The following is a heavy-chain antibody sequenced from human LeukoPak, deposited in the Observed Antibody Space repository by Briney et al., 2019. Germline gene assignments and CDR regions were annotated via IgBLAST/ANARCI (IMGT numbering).Heavy chain of an antibody. V-gene: IGHV3-7*01. CDR1: GFTFSDYN. CDR3: ARIWGSYRSGFDY. Sequence: GGSLRLSCAASGFTFSDYNMRWIRQAPGKGLEWVANIKQGGSEKYYVDSVKGRFTISRDNAKNSLYLQMNSLRAEDTAVYYCARIWGSYRSGFDYWGQGTLVTVSS. J-gene: IGHJ4*02. D-gene: IGHD3-16*02. CDR2: IKQGGSEK.